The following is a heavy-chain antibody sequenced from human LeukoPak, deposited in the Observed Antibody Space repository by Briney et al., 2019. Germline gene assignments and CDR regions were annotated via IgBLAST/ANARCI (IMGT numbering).Heavy chain of an antibody. CDR1: GFTFSSYA. CDR3: AKDEFITIFGVVTPSY. Sequence: PGGSLRLSCAASGFTFSSYAMSWVRQAPGKGLEWVSAISGSGGSTYYADSVKGRFTISRDNSKNTLYLQMNSLRAEDTAVYYCAKDEFITIFGVVTPSYWGQGTLVTVSS. J-gene: IGHJ4*02. CDR2: ISGSGGST. D-gene: IGHD3-3*01. V-gene: IGHV3-23*01.